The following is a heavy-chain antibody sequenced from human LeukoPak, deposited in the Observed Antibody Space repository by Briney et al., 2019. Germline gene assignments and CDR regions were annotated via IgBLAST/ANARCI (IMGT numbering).Heavy chain of an antibody. CDR1: GGSISSGGYY. CDR2: IYYSGST. V-gene: IGHV4-31*03. CDR3: ARDKLGISDY. J-gene: IGHJ4*02. D-gene: IGHD7-27*01. Sequence: ASETLSLTCTVSGGSISSGGYYWSWIRQHPGKGLEWIGYIYYSGSTYYNPSLKSRVTISVDTSKNQFSLKLSSVTAADTAVYYRARDKLGISDYWGQGTLVTVSS.